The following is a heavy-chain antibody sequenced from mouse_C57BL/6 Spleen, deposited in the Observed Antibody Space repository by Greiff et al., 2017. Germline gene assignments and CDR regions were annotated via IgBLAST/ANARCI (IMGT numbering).Heavy chain of an antibody. D-gene: IGHD1-1*01. Sequence: QVQLQQSGAELVRPGASVTLSCKASGYTFTDYEMHWVKQTPVHGLEWIGAIDPETGGTAYNQKFKGKAILTADKSSSTAYMELRSLTSEDSAVYYCTRRDITTVVATNFDVWGTGTTVTVSS. J-gene: IGHJ1*03. V-gene: IGHV1-15*01. CDR1: GYTFTDYE. CDR2: IDPETGGT. CDR3: TRRDITTVVATNFDV.